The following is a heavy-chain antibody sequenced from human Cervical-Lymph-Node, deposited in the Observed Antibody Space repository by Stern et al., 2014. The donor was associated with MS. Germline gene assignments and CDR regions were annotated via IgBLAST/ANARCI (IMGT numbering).Heavy chain of an antibody. D-gene: IGHD1/OR15-1a*01. CDR1: GYRFLAYY. J-gene: IGHJ5*02. CDR3: ARGVVEHSNSWADP. V-gene: IGHV1-2*02. Sequence: MPLVESGAEVKKSGASVRVSCKASGYRFLAYYIHWVRQAPGQGPEWMGWVNPNTGGTFYAPKFQGRVTMTGDPSISTAYMDLTRLTSDDTAVYYCARGVVEHSNSWADPWGQGTLVTVSS. CDR2: VNPNTGGT.